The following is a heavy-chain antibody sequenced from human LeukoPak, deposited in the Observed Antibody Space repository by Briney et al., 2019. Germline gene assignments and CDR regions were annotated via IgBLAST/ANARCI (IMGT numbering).Heavy chain of an antibody. CDR1: GFTFSSYS. J-gene: IGHJ3*02. V-gene: IGHV3-21*04. D-gene: IGHD5-12*01. Sequence: GSLRLSCAASGFTFSSYSMNRVRQAPGKGLEWVSSISSSSSYIYYADSVKGRFTISRDNAKNSLYLQMNSLRAEDTAVYYCARDQPTRDAFDIWGQGTMVTVSS. CDR2: ISSSSSYI. CDR3: ARDQPTRDAFDI.